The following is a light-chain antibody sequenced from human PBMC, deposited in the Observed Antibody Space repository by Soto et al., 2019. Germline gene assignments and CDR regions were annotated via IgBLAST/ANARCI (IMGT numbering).Light chain of an antibody. Sequence: QSVLTQPRSVSGSPGQSVTISCTGTSSDVGGYNYVSWYQQHPGKAPKLMIYDVSKRPSGVPDRFSGSKSCNTASLTISGLQAEDEADYYCCSYAGSYSHVVFGGGTK. V-gene: IGLV2-11*01. J-gene: IGLJ2*01. CDR2: DVS. CDR3: CSYAGSYSHVV. CDR1: SSDVGGYNY.